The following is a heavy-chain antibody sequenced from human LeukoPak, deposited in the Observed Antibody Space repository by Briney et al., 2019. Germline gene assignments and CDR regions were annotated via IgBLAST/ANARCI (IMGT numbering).Heavy chain of an antibody. J-gene: IGHJ4*02. CDR3: ARLRRNSDKSGFYYYYDY. Sequence: PGGSLRLSCAASGLTFSSFPFNWVRQGPGKGLEWVSSINTVASYIYYADSVKGRFTISRDNAKNSLYLQMNSLRAEDTGVYYCARLRRNSDKSGFYYYYDYWGQGTLVTVSS. CDR1: GLTFSSFP. D-gene: IGHD3-22*01. CDR2: INTVASYI. V-gene: IGHV3-21*06.